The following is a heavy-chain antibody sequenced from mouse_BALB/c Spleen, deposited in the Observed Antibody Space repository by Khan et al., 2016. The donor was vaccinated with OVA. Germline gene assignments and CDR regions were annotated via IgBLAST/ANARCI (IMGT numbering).Heavy chain of an antibody. V-gene: IGHV9-3-1*01. Sequence: QVQLQQSGPELKKPGETVKISCKATGYTLTNYGMNWVKQAPGKGLKWMGWINTYTGEATYADDFKGRFAFSLETSASTAYLQINNLKNEDTATYFCSRSNGNYWFAYWGQGTLVTVSA. J-gene: IGHJ3*01. CDR3: SRSNGNYWFAY. D-gene: IGHD2-1*01. CDR1: GYTLTNYG. CDR2: INTYTGEA.